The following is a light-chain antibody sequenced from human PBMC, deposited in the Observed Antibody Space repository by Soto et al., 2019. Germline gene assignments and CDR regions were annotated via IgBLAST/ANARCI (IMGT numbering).Light chain of an antibody. CDR1: SSDVGGYDY. J-gene: IGLJ1*01. CDR3: SSYSISTAYL. V-gene: IGLV2-14*01. Sequence: QSVLAKPASVSGSPGQSITISCTGTSSDVGGYDYVSWYQLHPGKAPKLMVFEVSNRPSGVSYRFSGSKSGNTASLTISGLQAEDEADYFCSSYSISTAYLFGTGTKVTVX. CDR2: EVS.